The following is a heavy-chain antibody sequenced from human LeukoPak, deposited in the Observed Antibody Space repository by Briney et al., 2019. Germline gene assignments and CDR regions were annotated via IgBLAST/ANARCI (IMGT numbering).Heavy chain of an antibody. V-gene: IGHV1-18*01. CDR1: GYTFTSYG. Sequence: GASVKVSCKASGYTFTSYGISWVRQAPGQGLEWMGWISAYNGNTNYAQKLQGRVTMTTDTSTSTAYMKLRSLRSDDTAVYYCARVQMTTVEYYYYGMDVWGQGTTVTVSS. J-gene: IGHJ6*02. CDR3: ARVQMTTVEYYYYGMDV. D-gene: IGHD4-11*01. CDR2: ISAYNGNT.